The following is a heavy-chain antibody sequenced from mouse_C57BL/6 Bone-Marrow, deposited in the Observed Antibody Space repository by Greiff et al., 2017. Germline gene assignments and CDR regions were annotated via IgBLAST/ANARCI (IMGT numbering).Heavy chain of an antibody. J-gene: IGHJ3*01. CDR1: GYSLTSYG. D-gene: IGHD5-1*01. CDR3: SSSDCDRRTYRLPR. V-gene: IGHV2-2*01. CDR2: IWSGGST. Sequence: QVQLQQSRPGLVQPSQSLSITCTVPGYSLTSYGVHWVRQSPVKGLEWLGVIWSGGSTEYNAAFISRLSISKDNSKSQVFFKMNSLQADDTAIYYCSSSDCDRRTYRLPRWAQGTLSTVS.